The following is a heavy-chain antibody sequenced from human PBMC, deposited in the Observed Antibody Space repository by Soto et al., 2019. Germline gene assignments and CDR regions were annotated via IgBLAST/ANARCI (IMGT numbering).Heavy chain of an antibody. CDR2: IIPIFGKP. D-gene: IGHD2-2*01. CDR3: ARAGYCSGTSCYWFDY. V-gene: IGHV1-69*06. Sequence: QVQLVQSGADVKKPGSSVKVSCKASGEIFSSYAFSWVRQAPGQGLEWMGGIIPIFGKPSYAQRFQGRVTITADKSTSTVYMELSRLKSEDTAVYYCARAGYCSGTSCYWFDYWGQGTLVTASS. J-gene: IGHJ4*02. CDR1: GEIFSSYA.